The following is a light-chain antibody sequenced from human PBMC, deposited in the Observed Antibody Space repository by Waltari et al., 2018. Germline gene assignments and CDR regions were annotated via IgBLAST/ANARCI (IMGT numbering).Light chain of an antibody. CDR1: SSDVGNYNL. V-gene: IGLV2-23*01. Sequence: QSALTQPASVSGSPGQSITISCTGTSSDVGNYNLVSWYQQHPGKAPKLMISAGSKRPSGVSNLFAGSKSGDPASLTISGLQAEDEAYYYCCSYAGSSTYVFGTGTKVTVL. J-gene: IGLJ1*01. CDR2: AGS. CDR3: CSYAGSSTYV.